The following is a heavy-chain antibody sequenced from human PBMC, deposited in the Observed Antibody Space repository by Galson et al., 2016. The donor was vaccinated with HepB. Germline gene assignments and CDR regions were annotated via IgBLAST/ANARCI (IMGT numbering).Heavy chain of an antibody. J-gene: IGHJ1*01. CDR3: ARYGDEAGWNFHQ. CDR1: GFSLSSYW. CDR2: IKQDGSKS. Sequence: SLRLSCAASGFSLSSYWMSWVRQAPGRGLEWVANIKQDGSKSFYADSVKGRFTISRDNVENSLSLQMNSLRAEDTAVYYCARYGDEAGWNFHQWGQGTLVTVSS. D-gene: IGHD6-19*01. V-gene: IGHV3-7*03.